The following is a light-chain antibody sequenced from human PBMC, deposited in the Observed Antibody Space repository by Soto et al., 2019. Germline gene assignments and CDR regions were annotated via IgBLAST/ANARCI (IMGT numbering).Light chain of an antibody. J-gene: IGKJ5*01. V-gene: IGKV3-20*01. Sequence: FVLTQSPGTLSLSPGERATLSCRASQSVSSSYLASGQHKPGQAPRLLIYGASSRAAGIPDRFRGSGCGTDFTLTLSRLEPEDFAVYYCQRITFGQGTRLEI. CDR3: QRIT. CDR1: QSVSSSY. CDR2: GAS.